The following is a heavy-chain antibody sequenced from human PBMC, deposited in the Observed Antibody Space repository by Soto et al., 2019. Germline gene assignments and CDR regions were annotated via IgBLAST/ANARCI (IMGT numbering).Heavy chain of an antibody. CDR2: ISAYNGNT. D-gene: IGHD3-3*01. CDR1: GYTFTSYG. Sequence: QVQLVQSGAEVKKPGASVKVSCKASGYTFTSYGISWVRQAPGQGLEWMGWISAYNGNTNYAQKLQGRVTMTTDTSTSTAYMERRSLRSDDTAVYYCARDRYDFWSGYPWFDYWGQGTLVTVSS. V-gene: IGHV1-18*04. J-gene: IGHJ4*02. CDR3: ARDRYDFWSGYPWFDY.